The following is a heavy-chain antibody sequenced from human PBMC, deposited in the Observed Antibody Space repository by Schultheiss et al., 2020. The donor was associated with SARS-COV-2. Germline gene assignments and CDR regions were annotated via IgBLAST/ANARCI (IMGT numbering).Heavy chain of an antibody. D-gene: IGHD2-21*01. V-gene: IGHV3-7*03. J-gene: IGHJ4*02. CDR2: IKQDGSEK. Sequence: GGSLRLSCAASGFTFSSYWMSWVRQAPGKGLEWVANIKQDGSEKYYVDSVKGRFTISRDISKNTLYLQINSLRAEDTAVYYCVRDSIRYFDYWGQGTLVTVSS. CDR3: VRDSIRYFDY. CDR1: GFTFSSYW.